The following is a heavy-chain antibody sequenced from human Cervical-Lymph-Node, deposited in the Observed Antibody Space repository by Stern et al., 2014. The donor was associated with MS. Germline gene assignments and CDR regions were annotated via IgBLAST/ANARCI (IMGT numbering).Heavy chain of an antibody. CDR1: GGIFTNYA. Sequence: VQLVQSGGEVQKPGSSVKVSCKASGGIFTNYAISWVRQAPGQGPEWIAGIISLLGTSSYAQKFQGVVTMAADDSTSTVYMEMRSLRSEDTAVYYCARDKGTISGMRSRAWGHMDVWGQGTTVTVSS. V-gene: IGHV1-69*01. CDR3: ARDKGTISGMRSRAWGHMDV. D-gene: IGHD3-3*01. J-gene: IGHJ6*02. CDR2: IISLLGTS.